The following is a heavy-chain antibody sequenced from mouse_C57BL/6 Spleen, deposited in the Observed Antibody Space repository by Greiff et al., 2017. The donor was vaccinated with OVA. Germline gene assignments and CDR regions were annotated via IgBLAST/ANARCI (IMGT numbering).Heavy chain of an antibody. CDR1: GFSLTSYG. Sequence: VKLMESGPGLVAPSQSLSITCTVSGFSLTSYGVSWVRQPPGKGLEWLGVIWGDGSTNYHSALIPRLSISKDNSKSQVFLKLNRLQTDDTATYYCAKQTKYYGSSYKDWYFDVWGTGTTVTVSS. CDR2: IWGDGST. D-gene: IGHD1-1*01. V-gene: IGHV2-3*01. CDR3: AKQTKYYGSSYKDWYFDV. J-gene: IGHJ1*03.